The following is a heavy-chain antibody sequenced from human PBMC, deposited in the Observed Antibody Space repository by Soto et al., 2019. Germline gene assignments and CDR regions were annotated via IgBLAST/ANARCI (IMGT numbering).Heavy chain of an antibody. V-gene: IGHV4-31*01. J-gene: IGHJ4*02. CDR3: ASGDAWWAILAS. D-gene: IGHD4-17*01. CDR2: IYFSGST. CDR1: GASVNSGGYY. Sequence: QVQLQESGPGLVKPSPTLSLTCTVSGASVNSGGYYWSWIRQLPGKGLEWMGYIYFSGSTYYNPSLESLVTIALDASQNQFSLKLSSVIAADTAVYYCASGDAWWAILASWGQGTLVTVS.